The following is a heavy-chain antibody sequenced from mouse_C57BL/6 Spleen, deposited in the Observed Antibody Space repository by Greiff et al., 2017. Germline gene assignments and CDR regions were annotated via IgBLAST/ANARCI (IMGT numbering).Heavy chain of an antibody. J-gene: IGHJ4*01. V-gene: IGHV1-53*01. Sequence: QVQLQQPGTELVKPGASVKLSCKASGYTFTSYWMHWVKQRPGQGLEWIGNINPSNGGTNYNEKFKSKATLTVDKSSSPAYMQLSSLTSEDSAVYYCAREREYYGNYVDAMDYWGQGTSVTVSS. D-gene: IGHD2-1*01. CDR2: INPSNGGT. CDR1: GYTFTSYW. CDR3: AREREYYGNYVDAMDY.